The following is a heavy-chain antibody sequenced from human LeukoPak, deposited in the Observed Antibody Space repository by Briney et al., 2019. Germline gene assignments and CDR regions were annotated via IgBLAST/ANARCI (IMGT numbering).Heavy chain of an antibody. CDR3: AKDDYGDKRTNY. D-gene: IGHD4-17*01. Sequence: PGGSLRLSCAASGFTVSSNYMSWVRQAPGKGLEWVSAISGSGGSTYYADTVKGRFTISRDNSKNTLYLQMNSLRAEDTAVYYCAKDDYGDKRTNYWGQGTLVTVSS. CDR2: ISGSGGST. CDR1: GFTVSSNY. J-gene: IGHJ4*02. V-gene: IGHV3-23*01.